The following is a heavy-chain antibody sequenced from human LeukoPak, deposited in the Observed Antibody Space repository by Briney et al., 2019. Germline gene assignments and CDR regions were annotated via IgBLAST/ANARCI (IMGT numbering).Heavy chain of an antibody. V-gene: IGHV4-61*02. CDR2: IYTSGST. J-gene: IGHJ5*02. CDR3: ARLTGRAAAGFDP. D-gene: IGHD6-13*01. Sequence: PSQTLSLTCTVSGGSISSGSYYWSWIRQPAGKGLEWIGRIYTSGSTNYNPSLKSRVTISVDTSKNQFSLKLSSVTAADTAVYYCARLTGRAAAGFDPWGQGTLVTVSS. CDR1: GGSISSGSYY.